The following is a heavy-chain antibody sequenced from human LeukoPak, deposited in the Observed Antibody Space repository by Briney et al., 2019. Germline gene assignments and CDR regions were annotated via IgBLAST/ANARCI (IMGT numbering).Heavy chain of an antibody. D-gene: IGHD6-6*01. CDR1: GFTVSSNY. Sequence: GGSLRLSCAASGFTVSSNYMSWVRQAPGKGLEWVSVIYSGGSTYYADSVKGRFTISRDNSKNTLYLQMNSLRAEDTAVYYCAKRRIAARHFDYWGQGTLVTVSS. V-gene: IGHV3-53*01. J-gene: IGHJ4*02. CDR2: IYSGGST. CDR3: AKRRIAARHFDY.